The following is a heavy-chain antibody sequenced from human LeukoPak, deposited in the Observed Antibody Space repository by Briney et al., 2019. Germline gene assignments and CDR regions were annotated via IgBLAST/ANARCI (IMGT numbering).Heavy chain of an antibody. J-gene: IGHJ5*02. Sequence: TLSLTCTVSGGSISSGSYYWSWIRQPAGKGLEWIGRIYTSGSTNYNPSLKSRVTISVDTSKNQFSLKLSSVTAADTAVYYCAREAFHYYDSSGRQLVVDPWGQGTLVTVSS. CDR2: IYTSGST. D-gene: IGHD3-22*01. V-gene: IGHV4-61*02. CDR3: AREAFHYYDSSGRQLVVDP. CDR1: GGSISSGSYY.